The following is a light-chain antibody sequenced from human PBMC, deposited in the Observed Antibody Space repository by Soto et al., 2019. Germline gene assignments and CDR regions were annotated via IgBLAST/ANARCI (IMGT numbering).Light chain of an antibody. Sequence: DIQMTQSPSTLSASIGDRVTITCRASQSISSWLAWYQQKPGKAPKLLISKASYLESGVPSRFSGSGSGTEFTLTISSLQPDDFATYYCQQYNVYSLTFGQETKLEIK. J-gene: IGKJ2*01. CDR3: QQYNVYSLT. CDR2: KAS. V-gene: IGKV1-5*03. CDR1: QSISSW.